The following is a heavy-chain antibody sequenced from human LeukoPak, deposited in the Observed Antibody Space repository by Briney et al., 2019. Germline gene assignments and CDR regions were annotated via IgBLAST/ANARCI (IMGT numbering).Heavy chain of an antibody. CDR3: ARDIYDILAGPLDY. D-gene: IGHD3-9*01. CDR1: AGSFSGYY. Sequence: ETLSLTCAVYAGSFSGYYWSWIRQPPGKGLEWIGEINHSGSTNYNPSLKSRVTISVDTSKNQYSLKLSSVTAADTAVYYCARDIYDILAGPLDYWGQGILVTVSS. CDR2: INHSGST. V-gene: IGHV4-34*01. J-gene: IGHJ4*02.